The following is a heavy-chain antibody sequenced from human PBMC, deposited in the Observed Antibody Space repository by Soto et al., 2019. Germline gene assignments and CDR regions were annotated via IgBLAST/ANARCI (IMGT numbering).Heavy chain of an antibody. Sequence: QVQLVESGGGVVQPGRSLRLSCAASGFTFSSYAMHWVRQAPGKGLEWGAVISYDGSNKYYADSVKGRFTISRDNSKNTLYLQMNSLRPEDTAVYYCARATSGWYKDAFDIWGQGTMVTVSS. D-gene: IGHD6-19*01. CDR2: ISYDGSNK. CDR3: ARATSGWYKDAFDI. V-gene: IGHV3-30-3*01. CDR1: GFTFSSYA. J-gene: IGHJ3*02.